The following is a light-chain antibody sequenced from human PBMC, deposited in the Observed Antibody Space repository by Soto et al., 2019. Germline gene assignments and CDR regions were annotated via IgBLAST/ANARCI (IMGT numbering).Light chain of an antibody. Sequence: DIQMTQSPSSLSASVGDRVTITCQASQDISNYLNRYQQKLGKAPKLLIYDASNLETGVPSRFSGSGSGTDFTFTISSLQPEDIATYYCQQYSHLITFGQGTRLEIK. J-gene: IGKJ5*01. V-gene: IGKV1-33*01. CDR1: QDISNY. CDR2: DAS. CDR3: QQYSHLIT.